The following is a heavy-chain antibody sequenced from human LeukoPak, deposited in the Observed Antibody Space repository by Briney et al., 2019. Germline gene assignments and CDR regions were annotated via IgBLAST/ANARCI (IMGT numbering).Heavy chain of an antibody. CDR1: GFTFSSYA. D-gene: IGHD2-2*01. V-gene: IGHV3-53*01. Sequence: GGSLRLSCAASGFTFSSYAMSWVRQAPGKGLEWVSVIYSGGSTYYADSVKGRFTISRDNSKNTLYLQMNSLRAEDTAVYYCARGRSYCSSTSCYVFDYWGQGTLVTVSS. CDR2: IYSGGST. CDR3: ARGRSYCSSTSCYVFDY. J-gene: IGHJ4*02.